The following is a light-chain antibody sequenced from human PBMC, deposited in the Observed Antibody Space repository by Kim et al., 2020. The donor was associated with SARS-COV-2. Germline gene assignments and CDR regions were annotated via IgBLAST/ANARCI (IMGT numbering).Light chain of an antibody. CDR2: DAS. CDR1: QSVSRN. CDR3: QHYNNWST. V-gene: IGKV3-15*01. J-gene: IGKJ2*01. Sequence: PGDRATLSCRASQSVSRNLAWYQQKPGQAPRLLIYDASTRATGTPARFSGSGSGTEFTLTISSLQSEDFAVYYCQHYNNWSTFGQGTKLEIK.